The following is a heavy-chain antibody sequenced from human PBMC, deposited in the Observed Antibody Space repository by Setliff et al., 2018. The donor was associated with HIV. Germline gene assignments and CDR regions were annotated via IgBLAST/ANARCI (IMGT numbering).Heavy chain of an antibody. D-gene: IGHD3-10*01. CDR3: ARGVRGVIIDWYYFDY. Sequence: SETLSLTCTVSGGSISSSGDYWSWVRQHPGKGLEWIGYIYYTGSTYSNPSLQSRVRISVDTSKNQFSLKLSSVTAADTAVYYCARGVRGVIIDWYYFDYWGQGAPVTVSS. J-gene: IGHJ4*02. V-gene: IGHV4-31*03. CDR2: IYYTGST. CDR1: GGSISSSGDY.